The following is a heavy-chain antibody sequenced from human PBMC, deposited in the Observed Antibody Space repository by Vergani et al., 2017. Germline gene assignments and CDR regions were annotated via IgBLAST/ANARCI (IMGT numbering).Heavy chain of an antibody. D-gene: IGHD2-15*01. CDR2: INPNSGGT. CDR1: GYTFTGYY. CDR3: ARGGYCSGGSCYMLY. V-gene: IGHV1-2*02. J-gene: IGHJ4*02. Sequence: QVQLVQSGAEVKKPGASVKVSCKASGYTFTGYYMHWVRQAPGQGLEWMGWINPNSGGTNYAQKFQGRVTMTRDTSISTAYMELSRLGSDDTAVYYCARGGYCSGGSCYMLYWGQGTLVTVSS.